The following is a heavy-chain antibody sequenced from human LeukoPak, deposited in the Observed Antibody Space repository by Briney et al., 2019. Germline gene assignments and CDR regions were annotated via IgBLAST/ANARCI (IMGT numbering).Heavy chain of an antibody. V-gene: IGHV3-11*01. CDR2: ISSSGSTI. CDR1: GFTFSDYY. CDR3: ASSSGWRPHDAFDI. Sequence: PGGSLRLSCAASGFTFSDYYMSWIRQAPGKGLEWVSYISSSGSTIYYADSVEGRFTISRDNAKNPLYLQMNSLRAEDTAVYYCASSSGWRPHDAFDIWGQGTMVTVSS. D-gene: IGHD6-19*01. J-gene: IGHJ3*02.